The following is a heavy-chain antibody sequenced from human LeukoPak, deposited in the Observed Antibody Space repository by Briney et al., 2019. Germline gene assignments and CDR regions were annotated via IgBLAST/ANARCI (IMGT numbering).Heavy chain of an antibody. CDR1: GGSISMTTYY. V-gene: IGHV4-39*01. J-gene: IGHJ6*02. Sequence: SENLSLHFPVSGGSISMTTYYWGWIRPPPGKGLEWIGTIYFSGSTYYNPSLKRRVTISVDTSKNQFSLTMSSVTAADTAVYYCANLGYYSYCMNVWGQGTTVTVSS. CDR2: IYFSGST. CDR3: ANLGYYSYCMNV.